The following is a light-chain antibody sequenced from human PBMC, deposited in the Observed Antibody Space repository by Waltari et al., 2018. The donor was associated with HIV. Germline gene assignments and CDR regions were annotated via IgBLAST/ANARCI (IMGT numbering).Light chain of an antibody. CDR1: QSVSSRS. Sequence: ERATLSCRASQSVSSRSLAWYQQRPGQAPRLLISGASSRATGIPDRFSGSGSGTDFTLTISRLEPEDFAVYYCQQYGASPRTFGQGTKVEIK. CDR2: GAS. CDR3: QQYGASPRT. V-gene: IGKV3-20*01. J-gene: IGKJ1*01.